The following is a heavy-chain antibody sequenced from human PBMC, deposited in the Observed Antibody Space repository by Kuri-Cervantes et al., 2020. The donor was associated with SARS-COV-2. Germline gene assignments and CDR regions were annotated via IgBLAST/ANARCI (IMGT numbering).Heavy chain of an antibody. CDR3: ASLLLWQQFAH. CDR1: GDSMNNGNW. J-gene: IGHJ4*02. Sequence: GSLRLSCDVSGDSMNNGNWWTWVRQTPGKGLEWIGEIYHNGNTNYNPSLKSQVTISVDESKNQFSLKLNSVTAADTAVYYCASLLLWQQFAHWGQGILVTVSS. D-gene: IGHD5-24*01. V-gene: IGHV4-4*02. CDR2: IYHNGNT.